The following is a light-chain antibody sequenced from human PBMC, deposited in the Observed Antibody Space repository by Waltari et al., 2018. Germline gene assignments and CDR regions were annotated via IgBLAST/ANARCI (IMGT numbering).Light chain of an antibody. CDR3: SSSTSSTTRV. J-gene: IGLJ3*02. CDR1: SSDVGAYNY. V-gene: IGLV2-14*03. Sequence: QSALTQPASVSASPGQSITISCTGTSSDVGAYNYVSWYQQHPGKTPKLIIYDVRIRPSGVANRFSGSKSGNTASLTSSGLQADDEADYYCSSSTSSTTRVFGGGTRLTVL. CDR2: DVR.